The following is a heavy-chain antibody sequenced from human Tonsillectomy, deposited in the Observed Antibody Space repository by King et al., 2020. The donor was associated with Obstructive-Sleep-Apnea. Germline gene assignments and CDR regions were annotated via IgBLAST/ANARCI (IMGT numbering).Heavy chain of an antibody. Sequence: VQLVESGGGVVQPGTSLRLSCAASGFSFSTRDIHWVRQAPGKGLEWVALISWNERDKYYAASVKGRFTISRDNSKNTLYLEMNGLRAEDTAAYYCAKGEWSSRSIDYWGQGTLVTVSS. V-gene: IGHV3-30*18. D-gene: IGHD6-13*01. CDR2: ISWNERDK. CDR3: AKGEWSSRSIDY. CDR1: GFSFSTRD. J-gene: IGHJ4*02.